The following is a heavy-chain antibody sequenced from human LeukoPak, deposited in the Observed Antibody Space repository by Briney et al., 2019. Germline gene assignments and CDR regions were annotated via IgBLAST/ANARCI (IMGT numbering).Heavy chain of an antibody. V-gene: IGHV4-39*07. CDR1: GVSISSSSYY. CDR2: IYYRGST. J-gene: IGHJ4*02. D-gene: IGHD6-19*01. CDR3: ETNSDWRFDY. Sequence: SETLCLTCTVSGVSISSSSYYWDWTRQPPGKGLEWIGSIYYRGSTYYNPSLKRRVTISVDTSKNECSLKPSSVTAADTAVYYCETNSDWRFDYWGQGTLVTVSS.